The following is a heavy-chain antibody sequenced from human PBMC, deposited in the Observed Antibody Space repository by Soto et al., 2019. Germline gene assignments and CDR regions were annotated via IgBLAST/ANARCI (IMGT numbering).Heavy chain of an antibody. Sequence: QVQLQTSGPGLVKPSETLSLTCTVSGDSISRFYWSWIRQTAGKGLEWIGRLYVSGSTDYNPSLKSRVRMSVDRSKNQFSLEQTSVTAAETAVYYCVRDCSGGGVYSVYGMDVWGQGSTVSVSS. D-gene: IGHD2-15*01. CDR1: GDSISRFY. CDR3: VRDCSGGGVYSVYGMDV. J-gene: IGHJ6*02. V-gene: IGHV4-4*07. CDR2: LYVSGST.